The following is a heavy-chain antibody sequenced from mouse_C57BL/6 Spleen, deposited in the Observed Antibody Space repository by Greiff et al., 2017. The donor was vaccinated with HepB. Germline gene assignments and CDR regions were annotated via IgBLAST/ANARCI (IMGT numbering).Heavy chain of an antibody. Sequence: VQLQQSGAELVRPGASVTLSCKASGYTFTDYEMHWVKQTPVHGLEWSGAIDPETGGTAYNQKFKGKAILTTDKSSSTAYMELRSLTSEDSAVYYCTRWGYYGSSPWFAYWGQGTLVTVSA. CDR1: GYTFTDYE. D-gene: IGHD1-1*01. V-gene: IGHV1-15*01. J-gene: IGHJ3*01. CDR3: TRWGYYGSSPWFAY. CDR2: IDPETGGT.